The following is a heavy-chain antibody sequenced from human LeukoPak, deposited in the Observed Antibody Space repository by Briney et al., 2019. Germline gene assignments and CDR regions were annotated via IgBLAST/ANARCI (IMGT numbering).Heavy chain of an antibody. V-gene: IGHV3-30*02. D-gene: IGHD6-13*01. CDR2: IRYDGSNK. J-gene: IGHJ4*02. CDR1: GFIFSGYG. Sequence: GGSLRLSCAASGFIFSGYGMHWVRQAPGKGLEWVAFIRYDGSNKYYADSVKGRFTISRDNSRNTLSLQMDSLTPDDTAVYYCEGVATVAIYWGQGTLVTVSS. CDR3: EGVATVAIY.